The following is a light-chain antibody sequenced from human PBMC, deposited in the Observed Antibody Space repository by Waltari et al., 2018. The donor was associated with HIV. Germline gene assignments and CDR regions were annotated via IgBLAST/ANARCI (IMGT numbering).Light chain of an antibody. CDR2: AAS. CDR1: QSISTY. V-gene: IGKV1-39*01. CDR3: QQSYSAPRT. J-gene: IGKJ1*01. Sequence: DIQMTQSPSSLSASVGDRVIITCRASQSISTYLSWFQQKPGRAPKLLIYAASTLQSGVPSRFSGSGSGTDFTLTISSLQPEDFTTYYCQQSYSAPRTFGQGTKVEI.